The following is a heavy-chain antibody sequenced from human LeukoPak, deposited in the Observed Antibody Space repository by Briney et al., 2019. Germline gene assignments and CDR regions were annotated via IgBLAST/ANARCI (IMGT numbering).Heavy chain of an antibody. CDR2: IYYSGST. V-gene: IGHV4-59*08. J-gene: IGHJ4*02. Sequence: SETLSLTCTVSGGSISSYYWSWIRQPPGKGLEWIGYIYYSGSTNYNPSLKSRVTISVDTSKNQFSLKLSSVTAADTAVYYCARTRYYYNSRSYGAPYYFDYWGQGTLVTVSS. CDR1: GGSISSYY. CDR3: ARTRYYYNSRSYGAPYYFDY. D-gene: IGHD3-10*01.